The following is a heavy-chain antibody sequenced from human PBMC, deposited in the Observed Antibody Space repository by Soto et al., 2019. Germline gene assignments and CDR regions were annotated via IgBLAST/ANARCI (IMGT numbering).Heavy chain of an antibody. J-gene: IGHJ3*02. D-gene: IGHD2-15*01. CDR3: ARTPGYCSGRSCYYDAFDI. CDR2: ISSSSSYI. CDR1: GFTFSSYS. Sequence: PGGALRLSCAASGFTFSSYSMNWGRPAPGEGGGWVSSISSSSSYIYYADSVKGRFTISRDNAKNSLYLQMNSLRAEDTAVYYCARTPGYCSGRSCYYDAFDIWGQGTMVTVSS. V-gene: IGHV3-21*01.